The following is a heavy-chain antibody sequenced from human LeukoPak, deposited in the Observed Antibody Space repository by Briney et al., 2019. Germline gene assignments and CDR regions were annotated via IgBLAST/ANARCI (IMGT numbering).Heavy chain of an antibody. J-gene: IGHJ5*02. V-gene: IGHV4-59*01. CDR1: GGSISSYY. CDR2: IYYSGST. Sequence: PSETLSLTCTVSGGSISSYYWSWIRQPPGKGPEWIGYIYYSGSTNYNPSLKSRVTISVDTSKNQFSLKLSSVTAADTAVYYCARVNYGSGSYSYPNWFDPWGQGTLVTVSS. CDR3: ARVNYGSGSYSYPNWFDP. D-gene: IGHD3-10*01.